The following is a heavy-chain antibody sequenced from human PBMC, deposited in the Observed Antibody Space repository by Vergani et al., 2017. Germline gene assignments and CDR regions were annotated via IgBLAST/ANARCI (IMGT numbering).Heavy chain of an antibody. CDR2: ISGSGGST. CDR1: GFTFSSYG. J-gene: IGHJ6*03. Sequence: VQLVESGGGVVQPGGSLRLSCAASGFTFSSYGMHWVRQAPGKGLEWVSAISGSGGSTYYADSVKGRFTISRDNSKNTLYLQMNSLRAEDAAVYYCAEPNYYYYMDVWGKGTTVTVSS. V-gene: IGHV3-23*04. CDR3: AEPNYYYYMDV.